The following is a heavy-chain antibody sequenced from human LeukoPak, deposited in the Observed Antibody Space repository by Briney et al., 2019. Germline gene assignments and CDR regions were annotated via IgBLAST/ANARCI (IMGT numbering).Heavy chain of an antibody. J-gene: IGHJ4*02. CDR3: AKEPTPGGAFYFDY. CDR1: GFTFSSYA. V-gene: IGHV3-23*01. D-gene: IGHD3-10*01. Sequence: GGSLRLSCAASGFTFSSYAMSWVRQAPGKGLEWVSTISDSGGSTYFADSVKGRFTISRDNSKNTLYLQMNSLRADDTAVYYCAKEPTPGGAFYFDYRGQGTLVTVSS. CDR2: ISDSGGST.